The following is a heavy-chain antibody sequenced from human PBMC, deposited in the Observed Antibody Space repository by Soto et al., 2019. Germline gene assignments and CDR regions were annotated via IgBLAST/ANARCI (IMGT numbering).Heavy chain of an antibody. D-gene: IGHD1-26*01. J-gene: IGHJ5*02. CDR1: GFSVSSNY. CDR2: HYSGGST. CDR3: ARHRHPRGTVGATSPLGP. Sequence: GGSLRLSCAISGFSVSSNYLSWVRQAPGKGLEWVSVHYSGGSTYYADSVQVRFTISRDKSNNTLYLQMRRVRAEDTAVYFCARHRHPRGTVGATSPLGPWGQGTQVTVSS. V-gene: IGHV3-53*01.